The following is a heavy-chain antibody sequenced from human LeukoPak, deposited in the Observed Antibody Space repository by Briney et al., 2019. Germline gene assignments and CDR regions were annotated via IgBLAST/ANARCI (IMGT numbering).Heavy chain of an antibody. V-gene: IGHV1-24*01. Sequence: GASVKVSCKVSGYTLTELSMHWVRQAPGKGLEWMGGFDPEDGETIYAQKFQGRVTMTEDTSTDTAYMELSSLRSEDTAVYYCATPPLTMIGDGDYFDYWGQGTLVTVSS. J-gene: IGHJ4*02. D-gene: IGHD3-22*01. CDR3: ATPPLTMIGDGDYFDY. CDR1: GYTLTELS. CDR2: FDPEDGET.